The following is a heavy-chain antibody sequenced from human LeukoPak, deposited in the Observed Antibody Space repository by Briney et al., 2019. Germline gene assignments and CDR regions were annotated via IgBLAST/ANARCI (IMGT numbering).Heavy chain of an antibody. CDR2: INPSGGST. Sequence: ASVKVSCKACGYIFTRYYMHWVRQAPGQGVEWMGIINPSGGSTNYVQKFQGRVTMTRHTSTTTVYMELSSLRSEDTAVYYCARKGASTWSSEFDYMDVWGKGTTVTVSS. J-gene: IGHJ6*03. CDR1: GYIFTRYY. V-gene: IGHV1-46*01. CDR3: ARKGASTWSSEFDYMDV. D-gene: IGHD2-2*01.